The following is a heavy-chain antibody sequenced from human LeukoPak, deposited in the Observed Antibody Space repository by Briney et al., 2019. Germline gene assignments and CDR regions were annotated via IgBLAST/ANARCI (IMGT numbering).Heavy chain of an antibody. J-gene: IGHJ4*02. CDR2: IYYSGST. D-gene: IGHD4-11*01. CDR3: ARRTLQFYFDY. Sequence: ASETLSLTCTVSGGSISLNSYYWGWIRQPPGKGLEWIGSIYYSGSTYYNLSLKSRLTISVDTSKNQFSLKLSSVTAADTAVYYCARRTLQFYFDYWGQGTLVTVSS. CDR1: GGSISLNSYY. V-gene: IGHV4-39*01.